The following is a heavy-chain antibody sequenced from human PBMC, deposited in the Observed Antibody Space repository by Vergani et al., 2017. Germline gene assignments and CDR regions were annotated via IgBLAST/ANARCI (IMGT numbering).Heavy chain of an antibody. D-gene: IGHD5/OR15-5a*01. CDR2: IYSTGST. V-gene: IGHV4-59*13. CDR3: ARGMYRDEASTGYRVEGIDI. Sequence: QVQLQQWGAGVVKPSETLSLTCTVSGGSFNTYNWSWIRKSPGKGLEWIGYIYSTGSTNSNPSLNSQVTMSVDTSKNQFSLNLRSVTAADTAVYFCARGMYRDEASTGYRVEGIDIWGQGTTVTISS. CDR1: GGSFNTYN. J-gene: IGHJ6*02.